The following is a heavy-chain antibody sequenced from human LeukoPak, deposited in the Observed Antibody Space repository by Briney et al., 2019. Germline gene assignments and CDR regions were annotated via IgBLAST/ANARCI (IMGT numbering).Heavy chain of an antibody. CDR3: ARVADFAPYYYYGMDV. D-gene: IGHD3-3*01. V-gene: IGHV4-59*01. Sequence: PSETLSLTCTVSGGSISSYYWSWIRQPPGKGLEWIGYIYYSGSANYNPSLKSRVTISVDTSKNQFSLKLSSVTAADTAVYYCARVADFAPYYYYGMDVWGQGTTVTVSS. CDR1: GGSISSYY. J-gene: IGHJ6*02. CDR2: IYYSGSA.